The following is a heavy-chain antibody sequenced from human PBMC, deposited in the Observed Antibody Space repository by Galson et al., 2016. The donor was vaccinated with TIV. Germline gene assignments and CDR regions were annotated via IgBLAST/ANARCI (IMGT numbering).Heavy chain of an antibody. J-gene: IGHJ6*02. V-gene: IGHV1-69*13. D-gene: IGHD5-18*01. CDR1: GGTFSSFV. CDR3: AKCRNTAMDTYYYYYGLDG. CDR2: IIPLFGEA. Sequence: SVKVSCKASGGTFSSFVVTWVRQAPGQGLEWTGGIIPLFGEAHYAQKFQGRVTISADESTSTVYMELRSLRSGDTAVYYRAKCRNTAMDTYYYYYGLDGWVQGTSGTVSS.